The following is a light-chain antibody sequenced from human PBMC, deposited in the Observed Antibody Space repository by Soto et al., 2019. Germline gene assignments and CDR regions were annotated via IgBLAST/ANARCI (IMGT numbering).Light chain of an antibody. Sequence: DTQMTQSPHSLSASVGDRVTIACQANEDIANHLNWYRQRPGKAPDLLIYDASNLEPGVPSRFSGAGSGTDFTFTISGLLPEDFATYYCQQYNSYWTFGQGTKVEIK. V-gene: IGKV1-33*01. CDR1: EDIANH. J-gene: IGKJ1*01. CDR3: QQYNSYWT. CDR2: DAS.